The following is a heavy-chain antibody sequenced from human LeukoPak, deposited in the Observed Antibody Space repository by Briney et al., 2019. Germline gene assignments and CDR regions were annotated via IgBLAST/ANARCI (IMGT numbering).Heavy chain of an antibody. V-gene: IGHV4-59*01. CDR3: ARVPSGWYFDL. CDR1: GGSISSYY. CDR2: IYYSGGT. J-gene: IGHJ2*01. Sequence: SETLSLTCTVSGGSISSYYWSWIRQPPGKGLEWIGYIYYSGGTNYNPSLKSRVTISVDTSKNQFSLKLSSVTAADTAVYYCARVPSGWYFDLWGRGTLVTVSS.